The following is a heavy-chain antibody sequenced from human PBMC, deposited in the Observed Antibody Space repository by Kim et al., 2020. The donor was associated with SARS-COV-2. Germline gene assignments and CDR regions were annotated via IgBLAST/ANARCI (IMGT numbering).Heavy chain of an antibody. Sequence: GESLKISCKGSGYTSTSHWIGWVRQMPGRGLELMGIIYLGDSDTIYSPTFQGQVTISLDKSINTAYLQWSSLKASDTAMYYCARAGASGVRWFDTWGQGTLVTVSS. CDR3: ARAGASGVRWFDT. CDR2: IYLGDSDT. V-gene: IGHV5-51*01. CDR1: GYTSTSHW. J-gene: IGHJ5*02. D-gene: IGHD2-15*01.